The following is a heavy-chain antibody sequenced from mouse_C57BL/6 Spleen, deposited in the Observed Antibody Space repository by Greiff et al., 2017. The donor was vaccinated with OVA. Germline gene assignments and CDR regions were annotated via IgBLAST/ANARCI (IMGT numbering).Heavy chain of an antibody. V-gene: IGHV5-17*01. CDR3: AKAPGTRTYYFDY. D-gene: IGHD4-1*01. J-gene: IGHJ2*01. CDR2: ISSGSSTI. CDR1: GFTFSDYG. Sequence: EVQVVESGGGLVKPGGSLKLSCAASGFTFSDYGLHWVRQAPEKGLEWVAYISSGSSTIYYADTVKGRFTISRDNAKNTLFLQMTSLRSEDTAMYYCAKAPGTRTYYFDYWGQGTTLTVSS.